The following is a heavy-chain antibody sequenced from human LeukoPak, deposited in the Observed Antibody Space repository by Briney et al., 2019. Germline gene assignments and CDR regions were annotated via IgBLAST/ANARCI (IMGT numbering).Heavy chain of an antibody. D-gene: IGHD3-3*01. Sequence: GGSLRLSCVASGLAFTTYSMNWVRQAPGQGLEWVASIDGSSSYIFYADSLKGRVTITRGNAKNSLYLQMDSLRADDTALYYCTKTPLSGYYFDLWGQGTMVTVSS. J-gene: IGHJ4*02. CDR1: GLAFTTYS. V-gene: IGHV3-21*01. CDR2: IDGSSSYI. CDR3: TKTPLSGYYFDL.